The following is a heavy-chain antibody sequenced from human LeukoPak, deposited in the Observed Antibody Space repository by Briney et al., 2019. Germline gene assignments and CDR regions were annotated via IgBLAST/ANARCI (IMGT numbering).Heavy chain of an antibody. CDR1: GYTFTGYY. CDR3: ARYSGYDEPFEY. Sequence: APVKASCKASGYTFTGYYMHWVRQAPGQGLEWMGWINPNSGGTSYAQKFQGRVAMTRDTSVTTAYMELSRLRSDDTAVYYCARYSGYDEPFEYWGQGTLVTVSS. CDR2: INPNSGGT. D-gene: IGHD5-12*01. J-gene: IGHJ4*02. V-gene: IGHV1-2*02.